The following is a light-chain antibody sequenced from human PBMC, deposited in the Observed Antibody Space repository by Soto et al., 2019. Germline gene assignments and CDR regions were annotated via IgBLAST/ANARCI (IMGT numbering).Light chain of an antibody. CDR2: ASS. CDR3: EQGLRSPYP. CDR1: RNIRNY. J-gene: IGKJ2*01. V-gene: IGKV1-39*01. Sequence: DIQMTQSPSSLSASVGDSVTISCRASRNIRNYLNWYQQKPGKAPKLLMYASSSLHGGVPSRFVGSGSGTDFTLSVSGVQTEDFAIYFCEQGLRSPYPFCQGT.